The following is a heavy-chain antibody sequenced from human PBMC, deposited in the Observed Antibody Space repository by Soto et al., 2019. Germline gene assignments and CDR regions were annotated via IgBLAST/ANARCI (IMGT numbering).Heavy chain of an antibody. Sequence: QLQLQESGPGLVKPSETLSLTCSVSGGSIRSSSYWGWIRQPPGKGLEWIGSIYSTGSTYYNPSLQRPVTISVNTSKNQFSLNMISVPATDTAVYYWRRSSRSGTDVWGQGTALTVSS. CDR1: GGSIRSSSY. CDR3: RRSSRSGTDV. J-gene: IGHJ6*02. V-gene: IGHV4-39*01. CDR2: IYSTGST. D-gene: IGHD6-13*01.